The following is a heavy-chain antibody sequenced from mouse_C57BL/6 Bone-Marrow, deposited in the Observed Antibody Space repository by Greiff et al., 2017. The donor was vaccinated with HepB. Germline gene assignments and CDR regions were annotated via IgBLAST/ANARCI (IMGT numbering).Heavy chain of an antibody. D-gene: IGHD1-1*01. Sequence: QVQLQQSGAELVRPGASVKLSCKASGYTFTDYYINWVKQRPGQGLEWIARIYPGSGNNYNNEKLKGKATLTAEKSSSTAYMQLRSLTSEDSAVYFCAIIHYYVSSHWYFDVWGTGTTVPVSS. CDR3: AIIHYYVSSHWYFDV. CDR1: GYTFTDYY. J-gene: IGHJ1*03. CDR2: IYPGSGNN. V-gene: IGHV1-76*01.